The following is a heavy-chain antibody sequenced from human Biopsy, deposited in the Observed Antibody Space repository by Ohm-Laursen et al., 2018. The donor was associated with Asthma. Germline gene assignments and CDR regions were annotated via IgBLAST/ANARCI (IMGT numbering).Heavy chain of an antibody. CDR1: GGSVSSDKYY. Sequence: SDTLSLTCSVSGGSVSSDKYYWSWIRQPPGKVLGWIAYIFYSGATNYNPALKSRVAQSIDTSKSQFSLRLNSLSAAETAVYYCARGTIVAGIDYWGRGTLVTVSS. V-gene: IGHV4-61*01. J-gene: IGHJ4*02. CDR2: IFYSGAT. CDR3: ARGTIVAGIDY. D-gene: IGHD5-12*01.